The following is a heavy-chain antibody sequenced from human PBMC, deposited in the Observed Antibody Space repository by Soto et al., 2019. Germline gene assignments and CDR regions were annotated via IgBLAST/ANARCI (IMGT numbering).Heavy chain of an antibody. D-gene: IGHD2-2*01. V-gene: IGHV1-18*01. CDR1: GYIFINYG. CDR2: ISGYNGNT. CDR3: ARDEVPAANWLDR. J-gene: IGHJ5*02. Sequence: ASVKVSCKASGYIFINYGITWVRQAPGQGLEWMGWISGYNGNTKYADKLQGRVTMTTDTSTTTAYMELRSLRSDDTAVHYCARDEVPAANWLDRWGQGTLVTVSS.